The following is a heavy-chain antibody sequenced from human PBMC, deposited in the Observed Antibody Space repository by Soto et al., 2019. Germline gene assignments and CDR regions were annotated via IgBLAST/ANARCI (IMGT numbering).Heavy chain of an antibody. Sequence: EVQLLESGGGLVQPGGSLRLSCAASGFTFSSYAMSWVRQAPGKGLAWVSAISDSGGSTYYADSVKGRFTVSRDNSKNKLYLQMNSLRDEDQAVYYCAKIRDAATDYWGQGALVTVSS. V-gene: IGHV3-23*01. D-gene: IGHD6-25*01. J-gene: IGHJ4*02. CDR2: ISDSGGST. CDR3: AKIRDAATDY. CDR1: GFTFSSYA.